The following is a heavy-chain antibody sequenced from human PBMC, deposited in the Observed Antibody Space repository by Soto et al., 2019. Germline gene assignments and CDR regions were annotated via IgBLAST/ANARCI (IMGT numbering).Heavy chain of an antibody. CDR2: IFSNDEK. D-gene: IGHD6-13*01. CDR1: GFSLSNAGLG. J-gene: IGHJ5*02. CDR3: ASTYSTSWYWVDP. V-gene: IGHV2-26*04. Sequence: QVTVKESGPVLVKPTETLTLTCTVSGFSLSNAGLGVSCIRQPPGKALEWLAHIFSNDEKSYSTSLKSRLTIYTDTYKSQVVLTMTNMDPVDTATYYCASTYSTSWYWVDPWGQGTLVNVSS.